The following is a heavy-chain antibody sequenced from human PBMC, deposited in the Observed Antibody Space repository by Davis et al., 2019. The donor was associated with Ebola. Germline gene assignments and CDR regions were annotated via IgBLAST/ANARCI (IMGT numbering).Heavy chain of an antibody. CDR3: AKDLHDSSGYYEGYYFDY. J-gene: IGHJ4*02. CDR1: AFTFSSYG. CDR2: LSYDGSNK. V-gene: IGHV3-30*18. Sequence: GESLKISCAASAFTFSSYGLHWVCQAPGKGLEWVAVLSYDGSNKYYADSVKGRFTISRDNSKNTLYLQMNSLRAEDTAVYYYAKDLHDSSGYYEGYYFDYWGQGTLVTVSS. D-gene: IGHD3-22*01.